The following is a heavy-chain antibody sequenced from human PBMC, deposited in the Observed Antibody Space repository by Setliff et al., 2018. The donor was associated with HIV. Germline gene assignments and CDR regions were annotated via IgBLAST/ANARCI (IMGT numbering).Heavy chain of an antibody. CDR2: ISGYNGNT. Sequence: ASVKVSCKASGYTFTSYDISWVRLAPGQGLEWMGWISGYNGNTEYAQKYQGRVTMTTDTSTSTAYLELRSLSSDDTAIYYCARDRPYMFRGASPQYYYGMDVWGQGTTVTVSS. D-gene: IGHD3-10*02. V-gene: IGHV1-18*01. CDR1: GYTFTSYD. CDR3: ARDRPYMFRGASPQYYYGMDV. J-gene: IGHJ6*02.